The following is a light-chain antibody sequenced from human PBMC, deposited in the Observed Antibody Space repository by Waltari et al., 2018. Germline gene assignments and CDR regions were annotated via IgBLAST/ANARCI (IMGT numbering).Light chain of an antibody. CDR3: QTGGHGTWV. V-gene: IGLV4-69*01. J-gene: IGLJ3*02. CDR1: SGHSSNV. CDR2: VNSDGSH. Sequence: QLVLTQSPSASASLGASVKLTCTLSSGHSSNVIAWLQQQPEKDPRYLMKVNSDGSHRKGDEIPDRFSGSSSGAERYLTISNLQSEDEADYYCQTGGHGTWVFGGGTKLTVL.